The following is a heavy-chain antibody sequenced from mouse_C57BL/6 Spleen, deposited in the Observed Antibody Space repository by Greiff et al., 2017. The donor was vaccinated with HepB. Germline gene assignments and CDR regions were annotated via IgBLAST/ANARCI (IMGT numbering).Heavy chain of an antibody. J-gene: IGHJ4*01. CDR2: IYPGDGDT. V-gene: IGHV1-82*01. CDR3: ARTPLAMDY. Sequence: VKLMESGPELVKPGASVKISCKASGYAFSSSWMNWVKQRPGKGLEWIGRIYPGDGDTNYNGKFKGKATLTAEQSTSTAYMQLSSLTSEDSAVYFCARTPLAMDYWGQGTSVTVSS. CDR1: GYAFSSSW.